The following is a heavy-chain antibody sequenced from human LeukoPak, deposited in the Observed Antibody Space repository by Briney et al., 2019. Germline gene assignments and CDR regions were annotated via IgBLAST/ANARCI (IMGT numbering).Heavy chain of an antibody. Sequence: PGGSLRLSCAASGFTFSTSWMTWVRQAPGKGLEWVATIKEDGTKLNYVGSVRGRFSISREKARNSLFLQMNSLGAEDTAVYFCAPDAAYSSFDYWGQGTLVTVSS. CDR3: APDAAYSSFDY. J-gene: IGHJ4*02. CDR2: IKEDGTKL. D-gene: IGHD4-11*01. CDR1: GFTFSTSW. V-gene: IGHV3-7*05.